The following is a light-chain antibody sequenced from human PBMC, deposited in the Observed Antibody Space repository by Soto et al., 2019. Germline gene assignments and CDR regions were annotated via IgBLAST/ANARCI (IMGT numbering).Light chain of an antibody. CDR1: QSVGSN. CDR3: QHYNDRPLT. CDR2: GAS. V-gene: IGKV3-15*01. Sequence: EIVMTQSPATLSVSPGERATLSCRASQSVGSNLAWYQQKPGQAPRLLIYGASTRATGIPARFSGSGSGTEFTLTISSLQSEDFAVYSCQHYNDRPLTFGGGTKVDIK. J-gene: IGKJ4*01.